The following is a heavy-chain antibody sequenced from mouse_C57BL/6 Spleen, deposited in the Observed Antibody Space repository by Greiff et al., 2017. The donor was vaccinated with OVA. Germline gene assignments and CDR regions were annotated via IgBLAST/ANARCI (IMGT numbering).Heavy chain of an antibody. J-gene: IGHJ4*01. CDR1: GYAFSSSW. Sequence: QVQLKESGPELVKPGASVKISCKASGYAFSSSWMNWVKQRPGKGLEWIGRIYPGDGDTNYNGKFKGKATLTADKSSSTAYMQLIILTSEDAAVYCCASPSSSSPLYYAMDYWGQGTSVTVSS. CDR2: IYPGDGDT. CDR3: ASPSSSSPLYYAMDY. D-gene: IGHD1-1*01. V-gene: IGHV1-82*01.